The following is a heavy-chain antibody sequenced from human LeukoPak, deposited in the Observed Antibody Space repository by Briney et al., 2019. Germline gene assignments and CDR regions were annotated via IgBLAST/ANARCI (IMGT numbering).Heavy chain of an antibody. CDR2: LNPNSGGT. Sequence: SVTASSSPSVYTFTAYYIHWLRQTPGQRLAKIGWLNPNSGGTKYGQECQGRVTMTMDTSISTAYMELSRVRSDDTAVYYCAREYYFDNSGYYGVGDYWGQGTLVTVSS. D-gene: IGHD3-22*01. J-gene: IGHJ4*02. CDR3: AREYYFDNSGYYGVGDY. V-gene: IGHV1-2*02. CDR1: VYTFTAYY.